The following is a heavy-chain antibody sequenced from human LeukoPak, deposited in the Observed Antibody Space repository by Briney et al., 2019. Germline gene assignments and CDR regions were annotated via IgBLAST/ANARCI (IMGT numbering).Heavy chain of an antibody. V-gene: IGHV4-38-2*02. CDR2: IYHSGST. Sequence: PSETLSLTCTVSGYSISSGYYWGWIRQPPGKGLEWIGSIYHSGSTYYNPSLKSRVTISVDTSKNQFSLKLSSVTAADTAVYYCARHHYSSGWLREWGQGTLVTVSS. D-gene: IGHD6-19*01. CDR1: GYSISSGYY. CDR3: ARHHYSSGWLRE. J-gene: IGHJ4*02.